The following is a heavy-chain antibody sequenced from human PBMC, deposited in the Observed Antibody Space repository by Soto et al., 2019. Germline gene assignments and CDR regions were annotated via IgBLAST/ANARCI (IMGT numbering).Heavy chain of an antibody. CDR1: GFTFSSYA. Sequence: XGSLRLSCSASGFTFSSYAMSWVRQAPGKGLEWVSAISGSGGSTYCADSVKGRFTISRDNPKNTLYLQMNSLRAEDTAVYYCAKRRLVQGMDVWGQGTTVTVSS. D-gene: IGHD6-19*01. CDR2: ISGSGGST. J-gene: IGHJ6*02. CDR3: AKRRLVQGMDV. V-gene: IGHV3-23*01.